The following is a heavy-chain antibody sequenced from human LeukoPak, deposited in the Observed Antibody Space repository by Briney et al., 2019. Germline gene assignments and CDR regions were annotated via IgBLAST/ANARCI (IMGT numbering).Heavy chain of an antibody. CDR2: IYYSGST. CDR1: GGSISSGGYY. J-gene: IGHJ6*02. V-gene: IGHV4-31*03. Sequence: SETLPLTCTVSGGSISSGGYYWSWIRQHPGKGLEWIGYIYYSGSTYYNPSLKSRVTISVDTSKNQFSLKLSSVTAADTAVYYCASQPVRWFREWPYYYAMDVCRHGTTVTVSS. CDR3: ASQPVRWFREWPYYYAMDV. D-gene: IGHD3-10*01.